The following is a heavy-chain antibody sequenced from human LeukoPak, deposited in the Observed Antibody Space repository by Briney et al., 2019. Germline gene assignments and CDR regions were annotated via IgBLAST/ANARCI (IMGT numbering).Heavy chain of an antibody. CDR3: ARGGVDGCNLDY. D-gene: IGHD5-24*01. V-gene: IGHV4-30-2*01. Sequence: SQTLSLTCAVSGGSISSGGYSWSWIRQPPGKGLEWIGYIYHGGGTYYNPSLNSRVTISVDRSKNQFSLNLSSVTAADTAVYYCARGGVDGCNLDYWGQGTLVIVSS. CDR2: IYHGGGT. J-gene: IGHJ4*02. CDR1: GGSISSGGYS.